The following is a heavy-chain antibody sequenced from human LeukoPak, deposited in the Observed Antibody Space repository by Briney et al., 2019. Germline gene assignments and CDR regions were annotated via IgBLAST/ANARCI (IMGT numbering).Heavy chain of an antibody. V-gene: IGHV3-48*03. CDR3: AREGHGSGWYVLFFDY. CDR2: ISSSGSTI. J-gene: IGHJ4*02. D-gene: IGHD6-19*01. CDR1: GFTFSSYE. Sequence: GGSLRLSCAASGFTFSSYEMNWVRQAPGKGLEWVSYISSSGSTIYYADSVKGRFTISRDNAKNSLYLQMNSLRAEDTAVYYCAREGHGSGWYVLFFDYWGQGTLVTVSS.